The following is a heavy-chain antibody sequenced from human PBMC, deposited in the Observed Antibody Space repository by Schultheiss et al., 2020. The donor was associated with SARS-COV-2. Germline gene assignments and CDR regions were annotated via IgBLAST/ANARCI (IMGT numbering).Heavy chain of an antibody. CDR2: ISSSSSYI. CDR1: GFTFSSYS. V-gene: IGHV3-21*04. Sequence: GESLKISCAASGFTFSSYSMNWVRQAPGKGLEWVSSISSSSSYIYYADSVKGRFTISRDNAKNSLYLQMNSLRAEDTAVYYCAKAGRSAPGIAVAGRDYWGQGTLVTVSS. CDR3: AKAGRSAPGIAVAGRDY. J-gene: IGHJ4*02. D-gene: IGHD6-19*01.